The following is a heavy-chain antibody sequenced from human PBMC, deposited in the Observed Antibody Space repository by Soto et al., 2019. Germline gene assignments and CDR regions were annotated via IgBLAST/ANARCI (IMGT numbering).Heavy chain of an antibody. CDR3: ARDHYYDSSGYYYFDY. D-gene: IGHD3-22*01. V-gene: IGHV4-59*12. CDR2: VFYTGRA. J-gene: IGHJ4*02. Sequence: SETLSLTCTVSGGSLGSYYWSWIRQPPGKGLEWIGEVFYTGRANYNASLKSRVTISLDKSNNQFSLKLSSVTAADTAVYYCARDHYYDSSGYYYFDYWGQGTLVTVSS. CDR1: GGSLGSYY.